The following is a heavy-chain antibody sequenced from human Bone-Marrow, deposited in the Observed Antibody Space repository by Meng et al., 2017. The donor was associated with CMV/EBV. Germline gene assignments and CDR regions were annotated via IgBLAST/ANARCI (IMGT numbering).Heavy chain of an antibody. D-gene: IGHD5-24*01. V-gene: IGHV4-61*01. J-gene: IGHJ6*02. CDR3: AGGDGYYYGMDV. CDR2: IYYSGST. CDR1: GYSISSGYY. Sequence: SETLSPTCTVSGYSISSGYYWGWIRQPPGKGLEWIGYIYYSGSTNYNPSLKSRVTISVDTSKNPFSLKLSSVTASDTAVYYCAGGDGYYYGMDVWGQGTTVTVSS.